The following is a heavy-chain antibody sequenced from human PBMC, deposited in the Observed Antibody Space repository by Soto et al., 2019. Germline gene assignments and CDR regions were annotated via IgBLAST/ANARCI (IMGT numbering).Heavy chain of an antibody. Sequence: EVQLLESGGGLVQPGGSLRLSCAASGFTFSSYAMSWVRQAPGKGLEWVSAISGSGGSTYYADSVKGRFTISRDNSKNTLYLQMNSLRAEDTAVYYCAPPPRIAVAGTNFDCWGQGSLVTVSS. V-gene: IGHV3-23*01. CDR2: ISGSGGST. J-gene: IGHJ4*02. CDR1: GFTFSSYA. D-gene: IGHD6-19*01. CDR3: APPPRIAVAGTNFDC.